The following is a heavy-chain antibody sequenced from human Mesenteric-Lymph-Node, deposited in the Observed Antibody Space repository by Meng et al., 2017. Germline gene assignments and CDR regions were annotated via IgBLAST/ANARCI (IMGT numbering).Heavy chain of an antibody. V-gene: IGHV3-33*01. D-gene: IGHD5-18*01. CDR1: GFTFSSYG. CDR2: IWYDGSNK. J-gene: IGHJ4*02. Sequence: GGSLRLSCAASGFTFSSYGMHWVRQAPGKGLEWVAVIWYDGSNKYYADSVKGRFTISRDNSKNTLYLQMNSLRAEDTAVYYCARDLTYSYGYGPDYWGQGTLVTVSS. CDR3: ARDLTYSYGYGPDY.